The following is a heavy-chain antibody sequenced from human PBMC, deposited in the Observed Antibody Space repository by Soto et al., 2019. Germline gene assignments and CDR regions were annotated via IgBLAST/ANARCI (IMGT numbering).Heavy chain of an antibody. V-gene: IGHV3-30*18. D-gene: IGHD6-19*01. CDR1: GFXXXXXG. CDR3: AKEYSSGWDYYGMDV. Sequence: QVQLVESGGGXXXXGXXXXXSCAASGFXXXXXGMHXXXXXXGKGLEWVAVISYDGSNKYYADSVKGRFTISRDNSKNTLYLQMNSLRAEDTAVYYCAKEYSSGWDYYGMDVWGQGTTVTVSS. J-gene: IGHJ6*02. CDR2: ISYDGSNK.